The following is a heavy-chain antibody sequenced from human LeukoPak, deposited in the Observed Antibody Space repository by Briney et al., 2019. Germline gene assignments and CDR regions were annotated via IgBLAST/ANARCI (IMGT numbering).Heavy chain of an antibody. CDR2: ISGRGGTT. CDR1: GFTFVTYA. D-gene: IGHD1-7*01. Sequence: PGGSLRLSCAASGFTFVTYAMSWVRQAPGKGLEWVSTISGRGGTTYYADSVKGRFSISRDNAKNTLYLQMNSLRAEDTAVYYCARGTNYGFDPWGQGTLVTVSA. CDR3: ARGTNYGFDP. J-gene: IGHJ5*02. V-gene: IGHV3-23*01.